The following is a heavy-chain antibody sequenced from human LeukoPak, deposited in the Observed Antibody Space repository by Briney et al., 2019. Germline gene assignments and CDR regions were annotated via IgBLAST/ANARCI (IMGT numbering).Heavy chain of an antibody. Sequence: PSETLSLTCAVYAGSFSGYYWSWIRQPPGKGLEWIGEINHSGSTKYNPSLKSRVTISVDTSKNQFSLKLSSVTAADTGVYYCARLYTSDIKYDHWNQGTLVTVSS. J-gene: IGHJ4*02. D-gene: IGHD1-1*01. CDR1: AGSFSGYY. V-gene: IGHV4-34*01. CDR2: INHSGST. CDR3: ARLYTSDIKYDH.